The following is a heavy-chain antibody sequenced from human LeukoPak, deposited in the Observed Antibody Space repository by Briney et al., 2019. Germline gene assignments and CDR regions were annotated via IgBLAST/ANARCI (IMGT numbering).Heavy chain of an antibody. V-gene: IGHV3-23*01. J-gene: IGHJ5*02. Sequence: GGSLRLSCAASGFTFSSYAMSWVRQAPGKGLEWVSAISGSGGSTYYADSVKGRFTISRDNSKNTLYLQMNSLRAEDTAVYYCAKGPQLRFGGNWFDPWGQGTLVTVSS. CDR3: AKGPQLRFGGNWFDP. D-gene: IGHD3-3*01. CDR2: ISGSGGST. CDR1: GFTFSSYA.